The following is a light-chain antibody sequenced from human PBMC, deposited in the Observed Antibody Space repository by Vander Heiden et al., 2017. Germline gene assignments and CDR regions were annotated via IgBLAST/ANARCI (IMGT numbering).Light chain of an antibody. J-gene: IGKJ5*01. CDR3: QQLNSYCL. CDR1: QGISSY. CDR2: AAS. Sequence: DIQLTQSPSFLSESVGDRVTITCRASQGISSYLDWYQQKPGKAPKLLIYAASKWQSGVPYRFSGSGSEIEFTLTISRLQHEDFATYYRQQLNSYCLFGQGTQVEIK. V-gene: IGKV1-9*01.